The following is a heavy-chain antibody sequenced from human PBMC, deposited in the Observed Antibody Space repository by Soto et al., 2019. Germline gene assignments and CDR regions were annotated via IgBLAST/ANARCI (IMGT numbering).Heavy chain of an antibody. CDR3: ARGLRTGTTFSGSWFDP. Sequence: QVQLQQWGAGLLKPSETLSLTCAVYGGSFSGYYWSWIRQPPGKGLEWIGEINHRGSTNYNPSLKSRVTISVDTSKNQFSLKLSSVTAADTAVYYCARGLRTGTTFSGSWFDPWGQGTLVTVSS. V-gene: IGHV4-34*01. CDR1: GGSFSGYY. D-gene: IGHD1-1*01. CDR2: INHRGST. J-gene: IGHJ5*02.